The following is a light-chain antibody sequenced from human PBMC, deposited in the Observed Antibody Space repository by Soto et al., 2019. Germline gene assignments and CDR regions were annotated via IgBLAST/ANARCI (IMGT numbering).Light chain of an antibody. CDR1: QSISNW. V-gene: IGKV1-5*03. Sequence: DIQMTQSPSTLSASVGDRVTITCRASQSISNWLAWYQQKPGKAPKLLIYKASSLESGVPSRFSGSGSGTEFTLTISSRQPDDFATYSCQQYKNYFLSFGGWTNVEIK. CDR2: KAS. J-gene: IGKJ4*01. CDR3: QQYKNYFLS.